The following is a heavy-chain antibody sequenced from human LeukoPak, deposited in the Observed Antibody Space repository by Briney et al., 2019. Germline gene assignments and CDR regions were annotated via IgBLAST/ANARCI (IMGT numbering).Heavy chain of an antibody. J-gene: IGHJ4*02. D-gene: IGHD3-16*01. CDR1: GGTFSSYA. Sequence: ASVKVSCKASGGTFSSYAISWVRQAPGQGLEWMGGIIPIFGTANYAQKFQGRVTITADESTSTAYMELSCLRSEDTAVYYCARVGGDGQSSFDCWGQGTLVTVSS. V-gene: IGHV1-69*13. CDR2: IIPIFGTA. CDR3: ARVGGDGQSSFDC.